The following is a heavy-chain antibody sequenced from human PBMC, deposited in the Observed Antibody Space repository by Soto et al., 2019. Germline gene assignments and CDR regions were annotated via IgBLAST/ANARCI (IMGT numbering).Heavy chain of an antibody. CDR2: IHYSGAT. D-gene: IGHD3-22*01. CDR1: GASITKSF. Sequence: QVQLKESGPGLVKPSETLSLTCSVSGASITKSFWSWIRQSPQKGLEWIAYIHYSGATASNPSVNSRHSISLDASMAQFSLKLRSVTAAYTAVYYCARADMDDGRGYANCWGQGTLATVS. CDR3: ARADMDDGRGYANC. J-gene: IGHJ4*02. V-gene: IGHV4-59*01.